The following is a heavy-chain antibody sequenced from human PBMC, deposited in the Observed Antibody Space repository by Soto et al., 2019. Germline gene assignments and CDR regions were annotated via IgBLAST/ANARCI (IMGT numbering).Heavy chain of an antibody. V-gene: IGHV3-33*01. Sequence: QVQLVESGGGVVQPGRSLRLSCAASGFTFSSYGMHWVRQAPGKGLEWVAVIWYDGTNKFYADSVKGRFTISRDNSKNTLYLQMNIVRAEETAVYYCARGPGYSSGWYWYFDLLGRGTLVTVSS. CDR3: ARGPGYSSGWYWYFDL. J-gene: IGHJ2*01. CDR2: IWYDGTNK. D-gene: IGHD6-19*01. CDR1: GFTFSSYG.